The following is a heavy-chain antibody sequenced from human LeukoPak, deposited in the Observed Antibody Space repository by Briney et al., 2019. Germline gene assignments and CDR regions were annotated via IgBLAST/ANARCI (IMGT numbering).Heavy chain of an antibody. J-gene: IGHJ6*03. D-gene: IGHD3-9*01. CDR3: AKASLKYYYYMDD. V-gene: IGHV3-30*18. CDR2: ISCDGSNK. CDR1: GFIHRRYD. Sequence: GRSLRLSCAASGFIHRRYDIHWAHQAPGKGLEGVALISCDGSNKYYADSVQGRFTISRDNSKNTLYLQMNGLRAEDTAVYYCAKASLKYYYYMDDWGKGTTVTVSS.